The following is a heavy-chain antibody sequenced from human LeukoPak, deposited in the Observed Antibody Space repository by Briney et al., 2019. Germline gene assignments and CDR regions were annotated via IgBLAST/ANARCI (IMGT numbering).Heavy chain of an antibody. Sequence: PSETLSLTCTVSGGSISSSSYYWGWIRQPPGKGLEWIGSIYYSGSTYYNPSLKSRVTISVDTSKNQFSLKLSSVTAADTAVYYCARRRRRPSEGYCSSTSCEGGPYYFDYWGQGTLVTVSS. CDR2: IYYSGST. CDR3: ARRRRRPSEGYCSSTSCEGGPYYFDY. CDR1: GGSISSSSYY. D-gene: IGHD2-2*01. J-gene: IGHJ4*02. V-gene: IGHV4-39*01.